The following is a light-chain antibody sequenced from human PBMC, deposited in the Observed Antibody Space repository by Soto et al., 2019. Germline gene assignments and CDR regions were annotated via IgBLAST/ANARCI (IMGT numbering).Light chain of an antibody. CDR3: HQYDDGPYT. CDR1: QSVSSN. Sequence: LSVSPGERATLSCRASQSVSSNVAWYQQIPGQTPRLLIYGASTRATGVPVRFSGSASGTEFTLTISGLQSEDFAVYYCHQYDDGPYTFGQGTKVDIK. V-gene: IGKV3-15*01. J-gene: IGKJ2*01. CDR2: GAS.